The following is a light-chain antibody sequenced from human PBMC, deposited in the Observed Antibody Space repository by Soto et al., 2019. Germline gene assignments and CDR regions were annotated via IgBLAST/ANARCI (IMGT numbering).Light chain of an antibody. CDR3: QQSYSTPKT. V-gene: IGKV1-39*01. CDR2: AAS. CDR1: QSISNY. Sequence: DIQMTQSPSSLSASVGDRVTITCRASQSISNYLNWYQQKPGKAPKLLIYAASSFQSGVPSRFSGCGSGTDFTLTISSLQPEDFATYYCQQSYSTPKTFGQGTKLEIK. J-gene: IGKJ2*01.